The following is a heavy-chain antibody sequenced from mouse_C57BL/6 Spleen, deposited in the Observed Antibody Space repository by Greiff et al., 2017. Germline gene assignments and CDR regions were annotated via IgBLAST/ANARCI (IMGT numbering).Heavy chain of an antibody. CDR1: GYSITSGYY. CDR2: ISYDGSN. Sequence: VQLKESGPGLVKPSQSLSLTCSVTGYSITSGYYWNWIRQFPGNKLEWMGYISYDGSNNYNPSLKNRISITRDTSKNQFFLKLNSVTTEDTATYYCARDYYSNFYAMDYWGQGTSVTVSS. J-gene: IGHJ4*01. V-gene: IGHV3-6*01. CDR3: ARDYYSNFYAMDY. D-gene: IGHD2-5*01.